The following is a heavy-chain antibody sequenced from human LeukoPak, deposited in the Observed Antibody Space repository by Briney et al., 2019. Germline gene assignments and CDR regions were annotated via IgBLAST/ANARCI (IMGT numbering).Heavy chain of an antibody. V-gene: IGHV3-33*01. CDR2: IWYDGSNK. D-gene: IGHD3-10*01. J-gene: IGHJ4*02. Sequence: PGGSLRLSCAASGFTFSSYGMHWVRQAPGKGLEWVAVIWYDGSNKYYADSVKGRFTISRDNSKNTLYLQMNSLRAEDTAVYYCARDPHYGSGRDYFDYWGQGTLVTVSS. CDR1: GFTFSSYG. CDR3: ARDPHYGSGRDYFDY.